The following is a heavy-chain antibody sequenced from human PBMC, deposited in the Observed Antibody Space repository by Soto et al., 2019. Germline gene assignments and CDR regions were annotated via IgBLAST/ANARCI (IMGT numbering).Heavy chain of an antibody. D-gene: IGHD3-9*01. J-gene: IGHJ4*02. CDR2: ISGSGGST. V-gene: IGHV3-23*01. CDR1: GFTFSSYA. CDR3: AKDKDILTGFLRPGVRIDY. Sequence: GGSLRLSCAASGFTFSSYAMSWVRQAPGKGLEWVLAISGSGGSTYYADSVKGRFTISRDNSKNTLYLQMNSLRAEDTAVYYCAKDKDILTGFLRPGVRIDYWGQGTLVTISS.